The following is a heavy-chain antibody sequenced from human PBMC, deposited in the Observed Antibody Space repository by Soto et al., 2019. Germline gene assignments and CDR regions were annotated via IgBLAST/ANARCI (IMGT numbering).Heavy chain of an antibody. V-gene: IGHV3-7*01. D-gene: IGHD6-19*01. CDR1: TFIFSTYW. CDR3: ARAGHLYSSGWYYFDY. CDR2: IKRDGSET. Sequence: GVSLRLSCAAPTFIFSTYWMTWVRQAPGKGLEWVANIKRDGSETHYADSVKGRFTISRDNAKNSLYLQMNSLRAEDTAVYYCARAGHLYSSGWYYFDYWGQGTLVNVSS. J-gene: IGHJ4*02.